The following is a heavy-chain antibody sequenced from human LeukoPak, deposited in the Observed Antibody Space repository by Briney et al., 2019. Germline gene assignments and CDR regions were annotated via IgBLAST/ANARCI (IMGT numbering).Heavy chain of an antibody. D-gene: IGHD2-2*01. CDR2: LYNVGNT. Sequence: GGSLRLSCAASGFTFSSYSMNWVRQAPGKGLEWVSVLYNVGNTYYTDSVKGRFTISRDNSKNTLYLQMNSLRAEDTAVYYCARWYCSTITCFYDYWGQGALVTVSS. CDR1: GFTFSSYS. J-gene: IGHJ4*02. V-gene: IGHV3-53*01. CDR3: ARWYCSTITCFYDY.